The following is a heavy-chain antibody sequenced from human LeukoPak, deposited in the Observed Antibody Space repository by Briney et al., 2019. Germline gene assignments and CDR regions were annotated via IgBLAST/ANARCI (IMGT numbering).Heavy chain of an antibody. Sequence: GRSLRLSCGASGFTFSSYGMHWVRQAPGKGLEWVAVISYDGSNKYYADSVKGRFTLSRDNSKNTLYLQMNSLRAEDTAVYYCAKDRWFGEFLTNYFDYWGQGTLVTVSS. V-gene: IGHV3-30*18. D-gene: IGHD3-10*01. CDR2: ISYDGSNK. CDR1: GFTFSSYG. J-gene: IGHJ4*02. CDR3: AKDRWFGEFLTNYFDY.